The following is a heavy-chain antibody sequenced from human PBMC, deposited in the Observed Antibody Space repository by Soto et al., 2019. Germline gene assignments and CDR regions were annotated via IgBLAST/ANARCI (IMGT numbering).Heavy chain of an antibody. Sequence: QVQLVPSGAEVKRPGSSVTVSCKASGGTFSSYPISWVRQAPGQGLEWMGGTNGNLGTGNYAQTFRGRLTITTDISTTTAYMELSSLTAEDTAVYYCARRDSHGYFRYFDNWGQGTLVTVSS. D-gene: IGHD4-17*01. CDR3: ARRDSHGYFRYFDN. J-gene: IGHJ4*02. CDR1: GGTFSSYP. CDR2: TNGNLGTG. V-gene: IGHV1-69*06.